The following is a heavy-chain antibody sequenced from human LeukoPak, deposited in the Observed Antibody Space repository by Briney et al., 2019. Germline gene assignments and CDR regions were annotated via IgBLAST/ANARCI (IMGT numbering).Heavy chain of an antibody. D-gene: IGHD3-10*01. CDR1: GYTLTELS. CDR2: FDPEDGET. CDR3: ATDCRRPFRELWFGEWDY. J-gene: IGHJ4*02. Sequence: ASVKVSCKVSGYTLTELSMHWVRQAPGKGLEWMGGFDPEDGETIYAQKFQGRVTMTEDTSTDTAYMELSSLRSEDTAVYYCATDCRRPFRELWFGEWDYWGQRTLVTVSS. V-gene: IGHV1-24*01.